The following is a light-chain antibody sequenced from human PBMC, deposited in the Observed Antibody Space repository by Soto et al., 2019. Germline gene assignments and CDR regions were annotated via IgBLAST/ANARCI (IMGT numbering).Light chain of an antibody. CDR2: EVS. V-gene: IGLV2-8*01. CDR3: TSYAGSNIPVV. Sequence: QSALTQPPSASGSPGQSVTISCTGTSSDVGGYNFVSWYQQHPGKAPKLMIYEVSEPPSGVPDRFSGSKSGNTASLTVSGLQADDEADYYCTSYAGSNIPVVFGGGTKLTVL. J-gene: IGLJ2*01. CDR1: SSDVGGYNF.